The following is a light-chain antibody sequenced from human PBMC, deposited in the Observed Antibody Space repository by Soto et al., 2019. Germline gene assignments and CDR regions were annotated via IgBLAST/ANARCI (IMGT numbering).Light chain of an antibody. V-gene: IGLV2-11*01. CDR2: DVS. CDR1: SSDVGGYNY. CDR3: LSYTSSSTLV. Sequence: QSVLTQPRSVSGSPGQSVTISCTGTSSDVGGYNYVSWYQQHPGKAPKLMIYDVSKRPSGVPDRFSGSKSGNTASLTISGLQAEDEADYYCLSYTSSSTLVFGTGTKLTVL. J-gene: IGLJ1*01.